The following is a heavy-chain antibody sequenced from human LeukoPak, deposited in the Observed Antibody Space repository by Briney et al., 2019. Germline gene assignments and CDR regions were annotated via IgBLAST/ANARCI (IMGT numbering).Heavy chain of an antibody. J-gene: IGHJ4*02. CDR1: GGSFSGYY. V-gene: IGHV4-34*01. CDR3: ARFNPLYGGDY. Sequence: SETLSLTCAVYGGSFSGYYWSWIRQTPGKGLEWIGEINHSGSTNYNPSLKSRVTISVDTSKNHFSLKLSSVTAADTAVYYCARFNPLYGGDYWGQGTLVTVSS. D-gene: IGHD4-17*01. CDR2: INHSGST.